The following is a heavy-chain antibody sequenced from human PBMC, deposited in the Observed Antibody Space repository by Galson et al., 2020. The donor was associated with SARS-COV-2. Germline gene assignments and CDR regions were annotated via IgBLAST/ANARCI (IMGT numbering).Heavy chain of an antibody. CDR3: ARGALYCSGGSCYFDENWFDP. CDR2: IYYSGST. D-gene: IGHD2-15*01. CDR1: GGSISSGGYY. Sequence: ETSETLSLTCTVSGGSISSGGYYWSWIRQHPGKGLEWIGYIYYSGSTYYNPSLKSRVTISVDTSKNQFSLKLSSVTAADTAVYYCARGALYCSGGSCYFDENWFDPWGQGTLVTVSS. J-gene: IGHJ5*02. V-gene: IGHV4-31*03.